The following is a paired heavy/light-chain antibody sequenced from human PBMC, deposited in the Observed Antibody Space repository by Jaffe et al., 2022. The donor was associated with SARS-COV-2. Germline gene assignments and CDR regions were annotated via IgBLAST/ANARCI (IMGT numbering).Light chain of an antibody. V-gene: IGKV3-20*01. Sequence: EIVLTQSPGTLSLSPGERATLSCRASQRISSSYLAWYQQKPGQAPRLLIYGASSRATAIPDRFSGSGSGTDFTLTISRLEPEDFAVYYCQQYGSSPPPWTFGQGTKVEIK. J-gene: IGKJ1*01. CDR3: QQYGSSPPPWT. CDR2: GAS. CDR1: QRISSSY.
Heavy chain of an antibody. Sequence: QVHLLESGPGLVKPSQTLSLTCTVSGGSISSGTYYWSWIRQPAGKGLEWIGRIYTSGSTNYNPSLESRVTISIDTSKNQFSLKLISVTAADTAVYYCARGEFDYQAYSIPYYYYAMDVWGQGSTVAVSS. V-gene: IGHV4-61*02. CDR1: GGSISSGTYY. CDR2: IYTSGST. D-gene: IGHD2-21*01. CDR3: ARGEFDYQAYSIPYYYYAMDV. J-gene: IGHJ6*02.